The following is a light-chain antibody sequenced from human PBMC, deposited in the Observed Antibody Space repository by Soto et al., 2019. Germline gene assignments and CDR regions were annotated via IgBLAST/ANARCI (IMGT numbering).Light chain of an antibody. Sequence: EIVLTQSPGTLSLSPGERATLSCRASQSVTKSLAWYQQKPGQAPRLLIYGASSRAPGIPDRFSGSGSGTDFTLTISRLEPEDFAVYDCQQYGGSPRTFGQGTKVE. CDR1: QSVTKS. CDR3: QQYGGSPRT. CDR2: GAS. V-gene: IGKV3-20*01. J-gene: IGKJ1*01.